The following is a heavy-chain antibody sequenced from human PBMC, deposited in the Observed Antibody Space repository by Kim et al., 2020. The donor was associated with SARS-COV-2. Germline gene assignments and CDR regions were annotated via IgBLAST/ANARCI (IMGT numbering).Heavy chain of an antibody. V-gene: IGHV4-39*01. D-gene: IGHD6-6*01. J-gene: IGHJ4*02. CDR2: IYYSGST. CDR3: ARLGGKQLVLHDY. Sequence: SETLSLTCTVSGGSISSSSYYWGWIRQPPGKGLEWIGSIYYSGSTYYNPSLKSRVTISVDTSKNQFSLKLSSVTAADTAVYYCARLGGKQLVLHDYWGQGTLVTVSS. CDR1: GGSISSSSYY.